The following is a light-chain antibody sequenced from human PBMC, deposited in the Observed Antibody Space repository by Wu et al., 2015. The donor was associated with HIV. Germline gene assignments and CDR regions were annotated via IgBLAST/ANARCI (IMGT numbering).Light chain of an antibody. V-gene: IGKV1-5*03. CDR3: QQYNNHPYS. CDR2: KAS. CDR1: QSISSW. J-gene: IGKJ2*03. Sequence: DIQMTQSPSTLSASVGDRVTITCRASQSISSWLAWYQQKPGKAPKLLIYKASNLESGVPSRFSGSGSGTEFTLTISSLQPDDFATYYCQQYNNHPYSFGQGTKLEIK.